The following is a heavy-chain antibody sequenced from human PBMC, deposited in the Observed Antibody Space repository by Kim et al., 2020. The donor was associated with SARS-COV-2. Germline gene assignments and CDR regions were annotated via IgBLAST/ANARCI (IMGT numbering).Heavy chain of an antibody. CDR1: GGSFSGYY. D-gene: IGHD6-19*01. J-gene: IGHJ1*01. CDR3: AGGYSSGWYRY. CDR2: INHSGST. V-gene: IGHV4-34*01. Sequence: SETLSLTCAVYGGSFSGYYWSWVRQPPGKGLEWIGEINHSGSTNYNLSLKSRVTISVDTSKNQFSLKLSSVTAADTAVYYCAGGYSSGWYRYWGQGTLVT.